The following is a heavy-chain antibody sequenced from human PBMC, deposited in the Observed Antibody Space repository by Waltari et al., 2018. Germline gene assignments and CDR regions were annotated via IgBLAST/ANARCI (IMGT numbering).Heavy chain of an antibody. CDR3: VRVEMATISMGVFDY. CDR2: IYTSGST. V-gene: IGHV4-61*09. Sequence: QVQLQESGPGLVKPSQTLSLTCTVSGGSISSGSYYWSWIRQPAGKGLEWIGYIYTSGSTNYNPSLKSLVTISVDTSKNQFSLKLSSVTAADTAVYYCVRVEMATISMGVFDYWGQGTLVTVSS. D-gene: IGHD5-12*01. CDR1: GGSISSGSYY. J-gene: IGHJ4*02.